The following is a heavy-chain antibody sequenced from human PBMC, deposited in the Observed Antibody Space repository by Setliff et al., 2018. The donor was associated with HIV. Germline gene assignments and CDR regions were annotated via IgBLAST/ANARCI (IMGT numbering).Heavy chain of an antibody. D-gene: IGHD6-13*01. CDR1: GYTFTSYD. J-gene: IGHJ6*03. Sequence: GASVKVSCKASGYTFTSYDINWVRQATGQGLEWMGWTNPNSGNTGYAQKFQGRVTMTRNTSISTAYMELSSLRSEDTAVYYCARAQQQLVLPSFYYYYYMDVWGKGTTVTVSS. CDR2: TNPNSGNT. V-gene: IGHV1-8*02. CDR3: ARAQQQLVLPSFYYYYYMDV.